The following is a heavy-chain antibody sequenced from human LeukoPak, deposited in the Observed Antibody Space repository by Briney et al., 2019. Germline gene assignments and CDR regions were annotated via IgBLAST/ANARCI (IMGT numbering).Heavy chain of an antibody. CDR1: GGSISSGGYY. V-gene: IGHV4-30-2*01. CDR2: IYHSGST. Sequence: SETLSLTCTVSGGSISSGGYYWSWIRQPPGKGLEWIGYIYHSGSTYYNPSLKSRVTISVDRSKNQFSLKLSSVTAADTAVYYCARADGVGAINSWGQGTLVTVSS. CDR3: ARADGVGAINS. D-gene: IGHD1-26*01. J-gene: IGHJ5*02.